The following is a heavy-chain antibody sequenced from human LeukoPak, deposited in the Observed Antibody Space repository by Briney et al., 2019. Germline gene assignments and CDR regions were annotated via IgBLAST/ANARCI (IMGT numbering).Heavy chain of an antibody. CDR1: GGSISSSSYY. V-gene: IGHV4-39*01. CDR3: ARGSAGYYYMDV. J-gene: IGHJ6*03. Sequence: PSETLSLTCTVSGGSISSSSYYWGWIRQPPGKGLEWIGSIYYSGSTYYNPSLKSRVTISVDTSKNQFSLKLSSVTAADTAVYYCARGSAGYYYMDVWGKGTTVTVSS. CDR2: IYYSGST.